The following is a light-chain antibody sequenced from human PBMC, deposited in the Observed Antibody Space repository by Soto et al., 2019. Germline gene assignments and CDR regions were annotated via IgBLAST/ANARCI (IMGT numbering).Light chain of an antibody. Sequence: SYELTQEPSVSVVPGQTARITCGGTNIGRKSVHWYQQRAGQAPVLVVYDGSDRPSGIPERFSGSRSGNTAALTISGVGPGDEADYYCQMWDASTDHWVFGGGTKLTVL. V-gene: IGLV3-21*02. CDR1: NIGRKS. CDR3: QMWDASTDHWV. J-gene: IGLJ3*02. CDR2: DGS.